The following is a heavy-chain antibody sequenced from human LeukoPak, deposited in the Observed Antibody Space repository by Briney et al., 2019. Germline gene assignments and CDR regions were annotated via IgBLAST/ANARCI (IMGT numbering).Heavy chain of an antibody. V-gene: IGHV3-48*04. Sequence: PGGSLRLSCAASGFTFSSYAMSWVRQAPGKGLEWVSYISSSGSTIYYADSVKGRFTISRDNAKNSLYLQMNSLRAEDTAVYYCARLPDDFWSGYLRGYYYYYMDVWGKGTTVTVSS. CDR2: ISSSGSTI. D-gene: IGHD3-3*01. CDR3: ARLPDDFWSGYLRGYYYYYMDV. CDR1: GFTFSSYA. J-gene: IGHJ6*03.